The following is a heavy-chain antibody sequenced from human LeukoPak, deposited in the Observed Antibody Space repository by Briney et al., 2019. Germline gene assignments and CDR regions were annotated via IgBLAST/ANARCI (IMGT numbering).Heavy chain of an antibody. V-gene: IGHV4-34*01. CDR2: INHSGST. J-gene: IGHJ4*02. CDR1: GGSFSGYY. Sequence: SETLSLTCAVYGGSFSGYYWSWIRQPPGKGLEWIGEINHSGSTNYNPSLKSRVTISVDTSKNQFSLKLSSVTAADTAVYYCARGPRGYSYGYFDYWGQGTLVTVSS. D-gene: IGHD5-18*01. CDR3: ARGPRGYSYGYFDY.